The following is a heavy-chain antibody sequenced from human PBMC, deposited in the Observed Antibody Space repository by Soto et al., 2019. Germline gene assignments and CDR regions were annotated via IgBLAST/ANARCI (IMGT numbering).Heavy chain of an antibody. J-gene: IGHJ6*01. CDR1: GDSFSTYT. CDR3: AGQDDLVVPAPRGMDV. V-gene: IGHV1-69*02. Sequence: QVQLVQSGAEVKKPGSSVKVSCKASGDSFSTYTFSWVRQAPGQGLEWMGRIIPIVGITNYAQKFQGRVTITADKSTSTAYMELSSLRSEDTAVYYCAGQDDLVVPAPRGMDVWGQGTTVTVSS. D-gene: IGHD2-2*01. CDR2: IIPIVGIT.